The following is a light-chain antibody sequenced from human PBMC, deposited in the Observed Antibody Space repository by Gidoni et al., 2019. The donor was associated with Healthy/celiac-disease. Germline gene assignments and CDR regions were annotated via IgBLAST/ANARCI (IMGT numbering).Light chain of an antibody. CDR3: SSYTSSSTLEV. J-gene: IGLJ2*01. CDR1: SSDVGGYNY. Sequence: QSALTQPASVSGPPGQSITISCTGTSSDVGGYNYVSWYQQHPGKAPKLMIYDVRNRPSGVSTRFSGSKSGNTASLTLSGLQAEDEADYYCSSYTSSSTLEVFGGGTKLTVL. CDR2: DVR. V-gene: IGLV2-14*01.